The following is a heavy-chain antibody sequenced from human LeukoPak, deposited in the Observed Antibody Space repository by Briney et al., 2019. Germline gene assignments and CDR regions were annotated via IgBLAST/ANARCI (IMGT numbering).Heavy chain of an antibody. CDR1: GFTFSSYA. J-gene: IGHJ6*03. V-gene: IGHV3-64*01. Sequence: GGSLRLSCAASGFTFSSYAMHWVRQAPGKGLEYVSAISSNGGSTYYANSVKGRFTISRDNSKNTLYLQMGSLRAEDTAVYYCARVDYDYYYMDVWGKGTTVTVSS. CDR2: ISSNGGST. CDR3: ARVDYDYYYMDV.